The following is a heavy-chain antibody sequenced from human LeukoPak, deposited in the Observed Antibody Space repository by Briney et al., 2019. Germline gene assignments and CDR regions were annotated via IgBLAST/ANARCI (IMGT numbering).Heavy chain of an antibody. CDR1: GYSFTSYW. V-gene: IGHV5-51*01. D-gene: IGHD3-10*01. CDR2: IYPGDSDT. J-gene: IGHJ4*02. CDR3: ARHSVDYYYGSGNQYYFDY. Sequence: GESLKISCKGSGYSFTSYWIGWVRQMPGKGLEWMGIIYPGDSDTRYSPSFQGQVTISADKSISTAYLQWSSLKASDTAMYYCARHSVDYYYGSGNQYYFDYWGQGTLVTVSS.